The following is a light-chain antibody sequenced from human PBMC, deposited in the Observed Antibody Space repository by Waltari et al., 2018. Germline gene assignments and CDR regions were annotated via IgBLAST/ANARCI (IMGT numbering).Light chain of an antibody. CDR3: SSYTTSSAPGV. CDR2: EVS. V-gene: IGLV2-14*01. J-gene: IGLJ1*01. CDR1: DSDVGAYDF. Sequence: QSALTQPASVSGSPGQSITNSCSGTDSDVGAYDFVSWYQQHPGKAPHLIIYEVSHRPSGISNRFSASKSGNTASLTISGLQAEDEADYYCSSYTTSSAPGVFGTGTRVTVL.